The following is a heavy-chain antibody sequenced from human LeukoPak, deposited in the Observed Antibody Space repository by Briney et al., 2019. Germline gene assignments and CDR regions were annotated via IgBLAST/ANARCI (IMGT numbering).Heavy chain of an antibody. V-gene: IGHV3-30*02. Sequence: GGSLRLTCAASGFTFSSYGMHWVRQAPGKGLEWVAFIRHDGSNKYYADSVKGRFTISRDNSKNTLYLQMNSLRAGDTAVYYCARSYRSDAFDIWGQGTMVTVSS. CDR1: GFTFSSYG. J-gene: IGHJ3*02. D-gene: IGHD1-26*01. CDR2: IRHDGSNK. CDR3: ARSYRSDAFDI.